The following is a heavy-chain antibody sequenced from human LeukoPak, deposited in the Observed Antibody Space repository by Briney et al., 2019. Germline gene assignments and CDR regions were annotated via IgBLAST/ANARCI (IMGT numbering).Heavy chain of an antibody. J-gene: IGHJ4*02. CDR3: ASADYDDYYIDF. D-gene: IGHD4-17*01. Sequence: SETLSLTCTVSGGSISGYYWSWIRQPPGKGLEWIGYIYYSGMTNYNPSLKSRVTISLDTSKNQFSLKLSSVTAADTAVYYCASADYDDYYIDFWGQGTLVTVSS. V-gene: IGHV4-59*01. CDR2: IYYSGMT. CDR1: GGSISGYY.